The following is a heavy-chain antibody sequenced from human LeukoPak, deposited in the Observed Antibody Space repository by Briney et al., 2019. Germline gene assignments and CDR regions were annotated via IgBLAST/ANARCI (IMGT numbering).Heavy chain of an antibody. J-gene: IGHJ4*02. CDR2: INLNSGGT. Sequence: ASVKVSCKASGYTFTGYYMHWVRQAPGQGLEWMGWINLNSGGTNYAQKFQGRVTMTRDTSISTAYMELSRLRSDDTAVYYCARASSSAPTGYYFDYWGQGTLVTVSS. CDR1: GYTFTGYY. CDR3: ARASSSAPTGYYFDY. V-gene: IGHV1-2*02. D-gene: IGHD6-6*01.